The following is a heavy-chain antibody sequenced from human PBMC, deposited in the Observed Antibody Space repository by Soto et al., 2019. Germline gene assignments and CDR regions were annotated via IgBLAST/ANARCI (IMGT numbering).Heavy chain of an antibody. V-gene: IGHV4-59*01. CDR3: ARRYGGNFDF. Sequence: PSETLSLTCTVSASSISSYYWSWIRQPPGKGLEWIGYIYYSGSTNYNPSLRSRVTISVDTSKNQFSLKLSSVTAADTAVYYCARRYGGNFDFWGQGTLVTVSS. CDR2: IYYSGST. J-gene: IGHJ4*02. CDR1: ASSISSYY. D-gene: IGHD1-26*01.